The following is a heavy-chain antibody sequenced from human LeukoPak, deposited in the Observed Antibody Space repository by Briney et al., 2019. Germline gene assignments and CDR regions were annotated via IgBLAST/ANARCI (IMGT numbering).Heavy chain of an antibody. J-gene: IGHJ4*02. Sequence: ASVKVSCKVSGYTLTELSMHWVRQAPGKGLEWMGGFDPEDGETIYAQKFQGRVTMTEDTSTDTAYMELSSLRSEDTAVHYCATGVSYYDSSGYYSAFDYWGQGTLVTVSS. CDR1: GYTLTELS. D-gene: IGHD3-22*01. CDR3: ATGVSYYDSSGYYSAFDY. V-gene: IGHV1-24*01. CDR2: FDPEDGET.